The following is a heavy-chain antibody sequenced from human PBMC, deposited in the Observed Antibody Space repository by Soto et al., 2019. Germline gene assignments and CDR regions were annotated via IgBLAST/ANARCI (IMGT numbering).Heavy chain of an antibody. D-gene: IGHD6-13*01. V-gene: IGHV3-30-3*01. CDR3: ARGYSSSSAAFDY. J-gene: IGHJ4*02. CDR2: KSYDASNK. CDR1: GFTFSSYA. Sequence: QVQLVESGGGVVQPGRSLRLSCAASGFTFSSYAMHWVRQAPGKGLEWVAVKSYDASNKYYADSVKGRFTISRDNSKNTRYLQMNSLRAEDTAVYYCARGYSSSSAAFDYWGQGTLVTVSS.